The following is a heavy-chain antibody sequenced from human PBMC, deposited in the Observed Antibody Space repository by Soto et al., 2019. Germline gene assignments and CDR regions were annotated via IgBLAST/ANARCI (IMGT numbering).Heavy chain of an antibody. J-gene: IGHJ6*02. Sequence: SETLSLTCTVSGGSISSYYWSWIRQPPGKGLEWIGYIYYSGSTNYNPSLKSRVTISVETSKNQFSLKLSSVTAADTAVYYCARVPITMVRGVMGEYYYYYYGMDVWGQGTTVTVSS. V-gene: IGHV4-59*01. CDR2: IYYSGST. D-gene: IGHD3-10*01. CDR3: ARVPITMVRGVMGEYYYYYYGMDV. CDR1: GGSISSYY.